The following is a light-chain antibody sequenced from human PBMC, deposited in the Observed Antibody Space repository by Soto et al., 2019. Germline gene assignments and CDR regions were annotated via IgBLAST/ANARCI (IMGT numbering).Light chain of an antibody. Sequence: EIVLTQSPATLALSPGESATLSCRASQSISSYLVWYQQKPGQAPRLLIYDASNRATGTPARFSGSGSGTDFILTISSLEPEDFAVYYCQQRSNWPLTFGGGTKVEIK. CDR2: DAS. J-gene: IGKJ4*01. CDR1: QSISSY. CDR3: QQRSNWPLT. V-gene: IGKV3-11*01.